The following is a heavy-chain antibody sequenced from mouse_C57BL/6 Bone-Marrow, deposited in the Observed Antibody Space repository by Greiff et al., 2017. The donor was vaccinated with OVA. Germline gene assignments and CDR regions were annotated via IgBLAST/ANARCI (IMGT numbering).Heavy chain of an antibody. CDR3: ARHEGKAYDYDERNAMDY. Sequence: VKLVESGAELVKPGASVKLSCKASGYTFTEYTIHWVKQRSGQGLEWIGWFYPGSGSIKYNEKFKDKATLTADKSSSTVYMELSRLTSEDSAVYFCARHEGKAYDYDERNAMDYWGQGTSVTVSS. CDR2: FYPGSGSI. J-gene: IGHJ4*01. CDR1: GYTFTEYT. D-gene: IGHD2-4*01. V-gene: IGHV1-62-2*01.